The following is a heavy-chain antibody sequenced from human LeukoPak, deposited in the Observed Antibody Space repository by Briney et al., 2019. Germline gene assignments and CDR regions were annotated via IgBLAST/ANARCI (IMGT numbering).Heavy chain of an antibody. Sequence: GGSLRLSCAASVFTFSIFAMIWVRQPPGKGLEWVSSIFPSGGEIHYADSVRGRFTISRDNSKSILSLQMNSLRAEDTAIYYCATYRQVLLPFESWGQGTLVTVSS. V-gene: IGHV3-23*01. J-gene: IGHJ4*02. CDR1: VFTFSIFA. CDR2: IFPSGGEI. D-gene: IGHD5-18*01. CDR3: ATYRQVLLPFES.